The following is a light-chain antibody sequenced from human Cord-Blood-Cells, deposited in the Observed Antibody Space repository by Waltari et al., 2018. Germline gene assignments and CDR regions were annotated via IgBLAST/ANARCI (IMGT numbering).Light chain of an antibody. CDR3: QQLNSYPST. J-gene: IGKJ5*01. CDR2: AAS. V-gene: IGKV1-9*01. Sequence: DLQLTQSPSSLSASVGARVTITCRAGQGISSYLACYQQKPGRAPKLLIYAASTWQNGGPSRFSGGGCGTEFTLTISSLQPEDFATYYCQQLNSYPSTFGEGTRLEIK. CDR1: QGISSY.